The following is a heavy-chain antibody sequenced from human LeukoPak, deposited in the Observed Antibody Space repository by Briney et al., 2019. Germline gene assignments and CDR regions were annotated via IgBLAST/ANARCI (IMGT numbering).Heavy chain of an antibody. V-gene: IGHV3-30*02. CDR3: AKDPGAGYYDSSGYGPLDH. D-gene: IGHD3-22*01. J-gene: IGHJ4*02. CDR2: IRYDGSNK. Sequence: GGSLRLSCAASGFTFSSYGMHWVRQAPGKRLEWVAFIRYDGSNKYYADSVKGRFTISRDNSKNTLYLQMNSLRAEDTAVYYCAKDPGAGYYDSSGYGPLDHWGQGTLVTVSS. CDR1: GFTFSSYG.